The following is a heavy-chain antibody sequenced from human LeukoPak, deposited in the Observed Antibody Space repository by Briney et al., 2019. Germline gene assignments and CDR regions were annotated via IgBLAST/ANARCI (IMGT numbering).Heavy chain of an antibody. V-gene: IGHV3-66*01. Sequence: GGSLRLSCAASGLTVSSNYMSRVRQGPGKGLEWVSVIYSGGDTYYADSVKGRFTISRDNSKNTLYLQMNSPRAEDTAVYYCAREPKRASGYYGMDVWGQGTTVTVSS. CDR1: GLTVSSNY. J-gene: IGHJ6*02. CDR3: AREPKRASGYYGMDV. CDR2: IYSGGDT. D-gene: IGHD1-26*01.